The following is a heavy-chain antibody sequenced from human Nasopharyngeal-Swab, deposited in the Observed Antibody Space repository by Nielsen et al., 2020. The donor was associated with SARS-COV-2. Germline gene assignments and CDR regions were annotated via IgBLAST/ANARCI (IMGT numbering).Heavy chain of an antibody. CDR3: ASSGYSYGTGPYDY. D-gene: IGHD5-18*01. Sequence: SETLSLTCTVSGASITSQYWSWVRPPAGQGLEWIGRIHASGKSNYNPSLKSRVNMSVETSRKQFSLRLSSVTAADTAVYYCASSGYSYGTGPYDYWGQGTLVTVSS. CDR2: IHASGKS. V-gene: IGHV4-4*07. J-gene: IGHJ4*02. CDR1: GASITSQY.